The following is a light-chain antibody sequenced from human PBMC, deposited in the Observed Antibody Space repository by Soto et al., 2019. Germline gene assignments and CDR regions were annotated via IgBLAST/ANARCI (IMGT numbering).Light chain of an antibody. CDR1: QSIDTF. CDR3: QQSYSSPPYT. Sequence: DIQMPQSPSSLSASVGDRVTITCRASQSIDTFLNWYQQKPGKAPNLLIYAASSLQSGVPSRFSGSGSGTHFTLTNSTLQSDDFATYYGQQSYSSPPYTFGQGTKLAIK. CDR2: AAS. J-gene: IGKJ2*01. V-gene: IGKV1-39*01.